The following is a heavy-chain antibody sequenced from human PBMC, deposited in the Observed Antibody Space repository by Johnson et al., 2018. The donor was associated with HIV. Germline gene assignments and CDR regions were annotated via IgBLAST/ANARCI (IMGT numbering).Heavy chain of an antibody. Sequence: QVQLVESGGGLVKPGGSLRLSCAASGFTFSDYYMSWIRQAPGKGLEWVSYISSSGSSIYYADSVKGRFTISRDNPKNSLYLQMNSRRAEDTAVYYCARPGYDDSSGLDAFDIWGQGTMVTVSS. CDR2: ISSSGSSI. J-gene: IGHJ3*02. CDR3: ARPGYDDSSGLDAFDI. D-gene: IGHD3-22*01. CDR1: GFTFSDYY. V-gene: IGHV3-11*04.